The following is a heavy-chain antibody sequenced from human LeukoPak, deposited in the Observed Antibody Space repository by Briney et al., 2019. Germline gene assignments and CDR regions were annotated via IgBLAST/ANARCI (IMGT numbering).Heavy chain of an antibody. CDR3: ARDFSEYYDFWSGYRQPKYNWFDP. CDR1: GYTLTELS. J-gene: IGHJ5*02. CDR2: FDPEDGET. Sequence: ASVKVSCKVSGYTLTELSMHWVRQAPGKGLEWMGGFDPEDGETIYAQKFQGRVTMTEDTSTDTAYMELSSLRSEDTAVYYCARDFSEYYDFWSGYRQPKYNWFDPWGQGTLVTVSS. D-gene: IGHD3-3*01. V-gene: IGHV1-24*01.